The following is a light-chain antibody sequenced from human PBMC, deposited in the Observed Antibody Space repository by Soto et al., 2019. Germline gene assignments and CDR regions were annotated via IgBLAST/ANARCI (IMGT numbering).Light chain of an antibody. Sequence: QSVLTQPPSASGTPGQRVTISCSGSSSNIGSNYVYWYQQLPGTAPKLLIYSNNQRPSGVPDRFSGSKSGTSASLAISGLRSEHEADYYCAAWDDSLSVPWVFGGGTKLTVL. CDR3: AAWDDSLSVPWV. CDR1: SSNIGSNY. V-gene: IGLV1-47*02. CDR2: SNN. J-gene: IGLJ3*02.